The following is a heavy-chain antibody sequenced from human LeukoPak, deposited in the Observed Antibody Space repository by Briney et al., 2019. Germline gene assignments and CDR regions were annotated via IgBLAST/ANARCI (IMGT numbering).Heavy chain of an antibody. J-gene: IGHJ4*02. Sequence: GGSLRLSCAASGFTFSSYGMSWVRQAPGKGLEWVSAISGSGGSTYYADSVKGRFTISRDNSKNTLYLQMNSLRAEDTAVYYCAKSEDDYVWGSYRPPFDYWGQGTLVTVSS. CDR3: AKSEDDYVWGSYRPPFDY. V-gene: IGHV3-23*01. CDR2: ISGSGGST. CDR1: GFTFSSYG. D-gene: IGHD3-16*02.